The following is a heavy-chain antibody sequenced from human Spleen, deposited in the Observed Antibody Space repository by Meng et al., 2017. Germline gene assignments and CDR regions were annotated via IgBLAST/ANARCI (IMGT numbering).Heavy chain of an antibody. CDR1: VGSFSDYY. V-gene: IGHV4-34*01. CDR2: INHIGST. CDR3: ARGPTTMAHDFDY. Sequence: VHLPDSGPGLVKPSGTPSLTCLVSVGSFSDYYLSWSRQPPGQGLEWIGEINHIGSTNYNPSLESRATISVDTSQNNLSLKLSSVTAADSAVYYCARGPTTMAHDFDYWGQGTLVTVSS. D-gene: IGHD4-11*01. J-gene: IGHJ4*02.